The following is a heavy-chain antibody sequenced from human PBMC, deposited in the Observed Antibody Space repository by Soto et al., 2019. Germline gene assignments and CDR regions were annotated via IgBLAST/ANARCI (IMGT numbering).Heavy chain of an antibody. CDR3: AKAGYSGSDYAWYFAL. D-gene: IGHD1-26*01. CDR2: ICGSGGST. Sequence: EVQLLESGGGLVQPGGSLRLSCAASGFTFSSYAMSWVRQAPGKGLEWVSAICGSGGSTYYADSVKGRFTISRDKSKNTLYLQMNSLRAEDTAVYYCAKAGYSGSDYAWYFALWGRGTLVTVSS. V-gene: IGHV3-23*01. CDR1: GFTFSSYA. J-gene: IGHJ2*01.